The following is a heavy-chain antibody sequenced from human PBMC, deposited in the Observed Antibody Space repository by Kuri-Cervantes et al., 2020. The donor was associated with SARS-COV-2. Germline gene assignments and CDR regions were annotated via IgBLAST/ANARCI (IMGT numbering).Heavy chain of an antibody. V-gene: IGHV4-34*01. J-gene: IGHJ4*02. D-gene: IGHD3-22*01. Sequence: GSLRLSCAVYGGSFSGYYWSWIRQPPGKGLEWIGEINHSGSTNYNPSLKSRVTISVDTSKNQFSLKLSSVTAADTAVYYCASTTKSYYDSTQVAYWGQGTLVTVSS. CDR2: INHSGST. CDR3: ASTTKSYYDSTQVAY. CDR1: GGSFSGYY.